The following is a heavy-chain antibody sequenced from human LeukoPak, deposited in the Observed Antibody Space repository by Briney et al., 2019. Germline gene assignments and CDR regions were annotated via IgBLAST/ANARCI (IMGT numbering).Heavy chain of an antibody. CDR2: ISSSSSYI. CDR3: ARDKDVYFDY. CDR1: GFTFSDYY. J-gene: IGHJ4*02. Sequence: TGGSLRLSCEASGFTFSDYYMSWIRQAPGKGLEWVSSISSSSSYIYYADSVKGRITISRDNAKNSLYLQMNSLRVEDTAVYYCARDKDVYFDYWGQGTPVTVSS. V-gene: IGHV3-11*06.